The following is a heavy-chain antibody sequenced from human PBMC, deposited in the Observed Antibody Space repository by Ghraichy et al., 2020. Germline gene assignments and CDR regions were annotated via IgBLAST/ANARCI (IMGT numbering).Heavy chain of an antibody. D-gene: IGHD2-21*01. J-gene: IGHJ6*02. V-gene: IGHV4-34*01. CDR3: ARGVGRAGEYYYYYYGMDV. CDR2: INHSGST. CDR1: GGSFSGYY. Sequence: SETLSLTCAVYGGSFSGYYWSWIRQPPGKGLEWIGEINHSGSTNYNPSLKSRVTISVDTSKNQFSLKLSSVTAADTAVYYCARGVGRAGEYYYYYYGMDVWGQGTTVTVSS.